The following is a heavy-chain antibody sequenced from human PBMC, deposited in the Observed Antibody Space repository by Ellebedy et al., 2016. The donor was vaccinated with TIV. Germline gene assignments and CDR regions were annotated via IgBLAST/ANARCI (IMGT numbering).Heavy chain of an antibody. D-gene: IGHD6-6*01. V-gene: IGHV4-59*13. CDR2: IYYNRRT. J-gene: IGHJ4*02. CDR3: ASTHEYSSSSHFDY. CDR1: GGSISAYD. Sequence: SETLSLXXTVSGGSISAYDWSWIRQPPGKGLEWIGYIYYNRRTNYNPSLKSRVTISVDTSKNQFSLKLTSVTAADTAVYYCASTHEYSSSSHFDYWGQGTLVTVSS.